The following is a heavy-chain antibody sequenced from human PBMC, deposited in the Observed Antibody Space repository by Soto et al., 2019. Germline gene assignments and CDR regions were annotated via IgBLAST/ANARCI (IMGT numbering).Heavy chain of an antibody. CDR3: ATDTKSGSYSLDY. Sequence: EVQLVESGGGLVQPGGSLRLSCAASGFTFSSYAMHWVRQAPGKGLEYVSAISSNGGSTYYANSVKSRFTISRDNSKNTLHLPMGSLRAEGMAVYYCATDTKSGSYSLDYWGQGTLVTVSS. D-gene: IGHD1-26*01. CDR1: GFTFSSYA. V-gene: IGHV3-64*01. CDR2: ISSNGGST. J-gene: IGHJ4*02.